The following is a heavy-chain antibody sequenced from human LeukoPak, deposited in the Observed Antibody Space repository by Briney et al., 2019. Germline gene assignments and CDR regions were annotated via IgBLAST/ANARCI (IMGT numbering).Heavy chain of an antibody. CDR2: IYSGGST. CDR3: ARDPTDYYYYGMDV. D-gene: IGHD2-21*02. J-gene: IGHJ6*02. Sequence: GGSLRLSCAASGFTVSSNYMSWVRQAPGKGLEWVSVIYSGGSTYYADSVKGGFTISRDNSKNTLYLQMNSLRAEDTAVYYCARDPTDYYYYGMDVWGQGTTVTVSS. V-gene: IGHV3-66*01. CDR1: GFTVSSNY.